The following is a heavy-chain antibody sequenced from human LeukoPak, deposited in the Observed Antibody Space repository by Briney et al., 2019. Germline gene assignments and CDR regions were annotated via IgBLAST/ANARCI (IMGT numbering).Heavy chain of an antibody. CDR1: GYTFTSYY. J-gene: IGHJ6*03. CDR2: INPSGGST. CDR3: ARDKASMVRGVIITSGNYYYMDV. Sequence: ASVKVSSKASGYTFTSYYMHWVRQAPGQGLEWMGIINPSGGSTSYAQKFQGRVTMTRDTSTSTVYMELSSLRSEDTAVYYCARDKASMVRGVIITSGNYYYMDVWGKGTTVTVSS. V-gene: IGHV1-46*01. D-gene: IGHD3-10*01.